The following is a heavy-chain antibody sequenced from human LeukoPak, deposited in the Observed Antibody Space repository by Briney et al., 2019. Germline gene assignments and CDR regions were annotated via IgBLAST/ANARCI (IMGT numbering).Heavy chain of an antibody. CDR2: IYYSGST. CDR1: GGSISSSSYY. J-gene: IGHJ6*02. CDR3: ARDRTLDV. V-gene: IGHV4-61*01. Sequence: SETLSLTCTVSGGSISSSSYYWSWIRQPPGKGLEWIGYIYYSGSTNYNPSLKSRVTISVDTSKNQFSLKLSSVTAADTAVYYCARDRTLDVWGQGTTVTVSS. D-gene: IGHD2-15*01.